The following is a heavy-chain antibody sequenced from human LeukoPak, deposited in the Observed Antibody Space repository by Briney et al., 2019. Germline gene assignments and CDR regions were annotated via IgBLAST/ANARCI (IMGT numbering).Heavy chain of an antibody. CDR1: GFSFSSYN. D-gene: IGHD6-6*01. CDR3: ARVPMIAARPRYFQH. J-gene: IGHJ1*01. Sequence: GGSLRLSCAASGFSFSSYNMDWVRQAPGKGLEWVSSISSSSSYIYYADSVKGRFTISRDNAKNSLYLQMNSLGAEDTAVYYCARVPMIAARPRYFQHWGQGTLVTVSS. V-gene: IGHV3-21*01. CDR2: ISSSSSYI.